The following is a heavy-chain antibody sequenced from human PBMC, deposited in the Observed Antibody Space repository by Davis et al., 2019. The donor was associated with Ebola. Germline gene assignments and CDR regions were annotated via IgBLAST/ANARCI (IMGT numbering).Heavy chain of an antibody. CDR2: INSDGSSK. CDR3: ATLSSNYAMDV. V-gene: IGHV3-74*01. CDR1: GFTFSSYW. Sequence: PGWSLRLSCAASGFTFSSYWMHWVRQAPGKGLVWVSRINSDGSSKSYADSVKGRFTISRDNAKNTLYLQMNSLRAEDTAVYYCATLSSNYAMDVWGRGTTVTVSS. J-gene: IGHJ6*02.